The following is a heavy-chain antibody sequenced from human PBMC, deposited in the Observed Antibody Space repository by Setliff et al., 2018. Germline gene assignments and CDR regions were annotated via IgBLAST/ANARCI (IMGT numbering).Heavy chain of an antibody. CDR2: IYYSGST. D-gene: IGHD6-19*01. Sequence: PSETLSLTCIVSGASITSDAYYWSWVRQHPGKGLEWIGYIYYSGSTYYNPSLESRVTISLDSSKNQFSLELHSVTAADTAVYYCARSRTIAVKGGVFAVWGRGTQVTVSS. CDR3: ARSRTIAVKGGVFAV. J-gene: IGHJ2*01. V-gene: IGHV4-31*03. CDR1: GASITSDAYY.